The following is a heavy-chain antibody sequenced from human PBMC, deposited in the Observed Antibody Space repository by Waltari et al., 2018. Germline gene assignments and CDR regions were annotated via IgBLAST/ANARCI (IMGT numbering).Heavy chain of an antibody. CDR1: GYTFTDYY. D-gene: IGHD3-3*01. CDR2: VDPEDGET. CDR3: AKDMDSLEWSPRGLFDI. J-gene: IGHJ3*02. V-gene: IGHV1-69-2*01. Sequence: EVQLVQSGAEVKKPGATVKISCKASGYTFTDYYMHWVQQAPGKGLEWMGRVDPEDGETIYAEKFQGRVTITADTSTDTAYMELNSLRAEDTALYYCAKDMDSLEWSPRGLFDIWGQGTMVTVSS.